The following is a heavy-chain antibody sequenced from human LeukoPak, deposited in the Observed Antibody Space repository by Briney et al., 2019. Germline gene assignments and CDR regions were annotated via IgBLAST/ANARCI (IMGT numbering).Heavy chain of an antibody. CDR2: INHSGST. J-gene: IGHJ6*04. CDR3: ARGLIVVVPAASYYYYGMDV. CDR1: GVSFSGYY. Sequence: PSETLSLTCAVYGVSFSGYYWSWLRQPPGKGLEWFGEINHSGSTNYNPSLKSRVTISVDTSKNQFSLKLSSVTAADTAVYYCARGLIVVVPAASYYYYGMDVWGKGTTVTVSS. D-gene: IGHD2-2*01. V-gene: IGHV4-34*01.